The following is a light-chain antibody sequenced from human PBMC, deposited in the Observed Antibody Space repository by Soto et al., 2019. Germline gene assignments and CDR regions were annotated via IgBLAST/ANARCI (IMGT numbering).Light chain of an antibody. J-gene: IGKJ4*01. CDR2: GAS. CDR1: QGVTTN. Sequence: EIVMTQSPATLSVSPGERATLSCRASQGVTTNLAWYQQKPGQAPRLLIYGASTRATGIPARFSGSGSGTEFTLTISSRQAEDFAVYYCQQYKTWPLTFGGGTKVESK. CDR3: QQYKTWPLT. V-gene: IGKV3-15*01.